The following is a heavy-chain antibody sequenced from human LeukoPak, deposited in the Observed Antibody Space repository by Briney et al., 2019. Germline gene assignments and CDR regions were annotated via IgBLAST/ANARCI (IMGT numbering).Heavy chain of an antibody. CDR3: AISGGYWAWAH. CDR2: ITGNGGGI. J-gene: IGHJ4*02. D-gene: IGHD1-26*01. Sequence: GGTLRLSCAASGFTFNIYGMNWVRQAPGKGLEWVSGITGNGGGIYYADSVKGRFTISRDNSKNTLYLQMASLRAEDTAVYYCAISGGYWAWAHWGQGTLVTVSS. CDR1: GFTFNIYG. V-gene: IGHV3-23*01.